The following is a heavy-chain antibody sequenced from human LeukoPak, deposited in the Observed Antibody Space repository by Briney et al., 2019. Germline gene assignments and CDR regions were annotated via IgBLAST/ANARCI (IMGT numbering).Heavy chain of an antibody. CDR2: IQNDGSDK. Sequence: GGSLRLSCAASGINFRSSGMHWVRQAPGKGLGWVTFIQNDGSDKYYAASVKGRFTISRDNSKNTVYLHMASLRADDTALYYCAREGGRAVPGRFDQWGQGTLVTVSS. CDR3: AREGGRAVPGRFDQ. CDR1: GINFRSSG. J-gene: IGHJ4*02. V-gene: IGHV3-30*02. D-gene: IGHD6-13*01.